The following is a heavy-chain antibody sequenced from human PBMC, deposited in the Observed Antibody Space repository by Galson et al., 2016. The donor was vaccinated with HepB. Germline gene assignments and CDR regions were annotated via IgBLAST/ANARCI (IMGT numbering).Heavy chain of an antibody. CDR2: IYSGGST. CDR1: GFTVSNNY. J-gene: IGHJ4*02. Sequence: SLRLSCAVSGFTVSNNYMSWVRQAPGKGLEWVSVIYSGGSTYYADSVKGRFTISRDNSKNTVYIQTNSLRVEDTAVYYCARLDVVAGESYWGQGTLVTVSS. CDR3: ARLDVVAGESY. D-gene: IGHD6-19*01. V-gene: IGHV3-66*02.